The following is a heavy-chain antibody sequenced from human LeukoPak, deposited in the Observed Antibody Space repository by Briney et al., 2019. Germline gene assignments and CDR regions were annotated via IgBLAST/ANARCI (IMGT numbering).Heavy chain of an antibody. D-gene: IGHD3-9*01. V-gene: IGHV1-2*06. J-gene: IGHJ6*03. CDR2: INPNSGGT. Sequence: ASVKVSCKASGYTFTGYQIHWVRQAPGQGLEWMGRINPNSGGTNYAQKFQGRVTMTRDTSISTAYMELSRLRSDDTAVYYCARGAAGYDHFYHMDVWGKGTTVTISS. CDR1: GYTFTGYQ. CDR3: ARGAAGYDHFYHMDV.